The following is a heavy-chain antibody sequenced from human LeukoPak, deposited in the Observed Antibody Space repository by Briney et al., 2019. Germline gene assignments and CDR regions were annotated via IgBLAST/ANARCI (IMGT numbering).Heavy chain of an antibody. J-gene: IGHJ6*03. CDR1: GGSFSGYY. V-gene: IGHV4-34*01. CDR2: INHSGST. CDR3: ARVRATILHYYYYVDV. Sequence: SETLSLTCTVYGGSFSGYYWSWIRQPPGKGLEWIGEINHSGSTNYNPSLKSRVTISVDTSKNQFSLKLSSVTAADTAVYYCARVRATILHYYYYVDVWGKGTTVTVSS. D-gene: IGHD5-24*01.